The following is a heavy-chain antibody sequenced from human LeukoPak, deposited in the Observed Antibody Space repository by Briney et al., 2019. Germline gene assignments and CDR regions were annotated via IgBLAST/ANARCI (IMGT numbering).Heavy chain of an antibody. V-gene: IGHV1-18*01. Sequence: ASVKVSCKASVYTFTSYGISWVRHAPGQGLECMGWISAYNGSTNYAQKLQGRVTMTTDTSTSTAYMELRSLRSDDTAVYYCARYSGSPAYYYCGMDVWGQGTTVTVSS. D-gene: IGHD1-26*01. CDR1: VYTFTSYG. CDR2: ISAYNGST. CDR3: ARYSGSPAYYYCGMDV. J-gene: IGHJ6*02.